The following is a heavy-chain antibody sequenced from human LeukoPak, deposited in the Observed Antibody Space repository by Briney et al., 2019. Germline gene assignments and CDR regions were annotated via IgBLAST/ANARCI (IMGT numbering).Heavy chain of an antibody. CDR3: ARGRRDPAYADGIDV. CDR2: IYSGGRK. Sequence: GSLRPSCAASGFTVSNNCMSLVRPAPGEGVGVVSIIYSGGRKYYVDSVKGRFTISRDNPKNTLYLQMNSLSADDTAVYYFARGRRDPAYADGIDVWGQGTPVTVSS. J-gene: IGHJ6*02. CDR1: GFTVSNNC. V-gene: IGHV3-66*01. D-gene: IGHD4-17*01.